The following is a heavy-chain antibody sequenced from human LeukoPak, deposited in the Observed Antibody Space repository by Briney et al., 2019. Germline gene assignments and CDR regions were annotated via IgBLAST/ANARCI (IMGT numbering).Heavy chain of an antibody. CDR3: ARGLGGPRLGY. J-gene: IGHJ4*02. CDR1: GESFSGYF. V-gene: IGHV4-34*01. CDR2: VSQSGDT. Sequence: SETLSLTCAVYGESFSGYFCSWIRQSPGKDLEWIGEVSQSGDTYYNPSLTSRVTMSVDTSKNQFSLKVNSVTAADTAVYYCARGLGGPRLGYWGQGTLVTVSS. D-gene: IGHD3-16*01.